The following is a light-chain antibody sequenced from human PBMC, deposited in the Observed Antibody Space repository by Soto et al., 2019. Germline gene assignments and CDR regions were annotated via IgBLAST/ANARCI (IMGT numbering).Light chain of an antibody. CDR3: ISYAVTTSYV. CDR1: SSVVGGYNF. V-gene: IGLV2-8*01. CDR2: EVD. J-gene: IGLJ1*01. Sequence: SALTQPPSASGSPGQAVTISCTGTSSVVGGYNFVSWYQQHPGKAPKLMIYEVDKRPSGVPDRFSGSKSGNTASLTVSGLQAEDEADYYCISYAVTTSYVFGTGTKVTVL.